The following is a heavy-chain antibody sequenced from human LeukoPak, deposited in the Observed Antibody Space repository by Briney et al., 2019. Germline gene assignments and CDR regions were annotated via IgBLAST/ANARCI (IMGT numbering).Heavy chain of an antibody. CDR2: ISWNSGII. D-gene: IGHD3-10*01. CDR1: GFTFDIYA. Sequence: GRSLRLSCAASGFTFDIYAMHWVRQAPGKGLEWVSGISWNSGIIDYADSVKGRFTISRDNAKNSLSLQMNSLRAEDTALYYCAIALPMAPFDYWGQGTLVTVSS. CDR3: AIALPMAPFDY. J-gene: IGHJ4*02. V-gene: IGHV3-9*01.